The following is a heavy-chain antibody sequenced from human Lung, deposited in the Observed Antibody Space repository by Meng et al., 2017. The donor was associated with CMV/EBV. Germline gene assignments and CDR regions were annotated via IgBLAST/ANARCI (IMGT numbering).Heavy chain of an antibody. D-gene: IGHD2/OR15-2a*01. CDR2: ISTNTGTP. J-gene: IGHJ5*02. V-gene: IGHV7-4-1*02. CDR3: ARGGNFDP. CDR1: GYTFSTYT. Sequence: HVQLVQSGSELKKPGSSVKVSCKASGYTFSTYTMNWVRQAHGRGLEWMGWISTNTGTPTYTQGFTGRFVFSLDTSVSTAYLQISSLKAEDTAVYYCARGGNFDPWGQGTLVTVSS.